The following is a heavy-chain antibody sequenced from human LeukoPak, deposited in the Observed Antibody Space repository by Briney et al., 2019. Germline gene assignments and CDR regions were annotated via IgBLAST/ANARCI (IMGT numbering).Heavy chain of an antibody. J-gene: IGHJ3*02. CDR2: ISGGSERI. V-gene: IGHV3-23*01. Sequence: PGRSLRLSCAASGFTFSSYPMTWVRQAPGKGLEWVSSISGGSERIYYADSVKGRFTISRDNSKNMLYLRMDSLEAEDTAVYYYAKYVVVTGADTFDIWGQGTMVTVSS. D-gene: IGHD2-21*02. CDR3: AKYVVVTGADTFDI. CDR1: GFTFSSYP.